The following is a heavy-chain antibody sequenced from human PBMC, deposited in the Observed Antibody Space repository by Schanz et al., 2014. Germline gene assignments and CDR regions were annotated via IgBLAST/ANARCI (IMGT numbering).Heavy chain of an antibody. D-gene: IGHD2-2*01. CDR1: GFTFNSYA. CDR3: ARDTAQSCIGPSCFEYFQH. Sequence: QVQLVESGGGVVQPGGSLRLSCAASGFTFNSYAFHWVRQAPGKGLEWVAVIRYDGRNKNFVESVKGRFTISRDNSNNTVYLQMNSLRAEDTALYYCARDTAQSCIGPSCFEYFQHWGQGALVTVSS. CDR2: IRYDGRNK. V-gene: IGHV3-33*08. J-gene: IGHJ1*01.